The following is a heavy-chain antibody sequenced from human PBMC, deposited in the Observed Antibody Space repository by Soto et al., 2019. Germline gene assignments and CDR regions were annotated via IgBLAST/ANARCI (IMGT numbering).Heavy chain of an antibody. CDR1: GFTFSDHY. CDR2: SSNSGSFT. Sequence: GGSLRLSCAASGFTFSDHYMSWIRQAPGEGLEWIGYSSNSGSFTRYADSVKGRFSISRDNGKNSLYLQINSLRGDDTAIYYCVRSGDNYNLLDYWGQGTPVTVSS. CDR3: VRSGDNYNLLDY. J-gene: IGHJ4*02. D-gene: IGHD1-1*01. V-gene: IGHV3-11*06.